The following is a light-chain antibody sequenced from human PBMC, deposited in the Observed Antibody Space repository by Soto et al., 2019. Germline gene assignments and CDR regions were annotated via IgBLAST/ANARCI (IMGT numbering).Light chain of an antibody. CDR3: QQYNSHPYA. V-gene: IGKV1-5*03. Sequence: DIQMTQSPSTLSASVGDRVTITCRASQSISIWLAWYQQKPGKVPSLLIYKASSLQNGVSSRFSGSGSGTEFTLTISSLQPDDFATHYCQQYNSHPYAFGQGTKLEIK. J-gene: IGKJ2*01. CDR2: KAS. CDR1: QSISIW.